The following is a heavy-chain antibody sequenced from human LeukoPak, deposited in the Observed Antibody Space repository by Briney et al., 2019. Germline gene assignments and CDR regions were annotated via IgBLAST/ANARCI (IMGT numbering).Heavy chain of an antibody. CDR1: GFSFSNHY. CDR3: TRVIVAVPGYFDYFDF. V-gene: IGHV3-7*01. J-gene: IGHJ4*02. D-gene: IGHD6-19*01. Sequence: GGSLRLSCAASGFSFSNHYMRWIRQAPGKGLEWVANINEDGSNKWHLGSVKGRFTVSRDNARNVLYLQMNSLRVEDTAVYYCTRVIVAVPGYFDYFDFWGQGALVTVSS. CDR2: INEDGSNK.